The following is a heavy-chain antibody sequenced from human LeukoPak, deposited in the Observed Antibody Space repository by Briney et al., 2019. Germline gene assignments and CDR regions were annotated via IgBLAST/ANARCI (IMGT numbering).Heavy chain of an antibody. J-gene: IGHJ4*02. CDR1: GFTFSSSA. CDR2: ISSSSSYI. Sequence: GGSLRLSCAASGFTFSSSAMNWVRQAPGKGLESVSSISSSSSYIYYAYSVKGRFTISRDNAKNSLYLQMNSLRAEDTAVYYCARDPARSSGPWGQGTLVTVSS. CDR3: ARDPARSSGP. V-gene: IGHV3-21*01. D-gene: IGHD6-19*01.